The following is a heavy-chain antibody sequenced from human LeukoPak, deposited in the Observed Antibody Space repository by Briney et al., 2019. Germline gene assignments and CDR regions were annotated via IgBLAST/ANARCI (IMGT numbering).Heavy chain of an antibody. CDR2: IYYSGST. J-gene: IGHJ4*02. Sequence: PSETLSLTCTVSGGSISSYYWSWIRQPPGKGLEWIGYIYYSGSTNYNPSLKSRVTISVDTSKNQFSLKLSSVTAADTAVYYCARDIKSGWYWAVDYFDYWGQGTLVTVSS. V-gene: IGHV4-59*12. CDR3: ARDIKSGWYWAVDYFDY. D-gene: IGHD6-19*01. CDR1: GGSISSYY.